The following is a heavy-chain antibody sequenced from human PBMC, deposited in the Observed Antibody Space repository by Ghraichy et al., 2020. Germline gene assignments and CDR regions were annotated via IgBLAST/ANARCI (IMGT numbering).Heavy chain of an antibody. CDR2: INTIGST. D-gene: IGHD2/OR15-2a*01. Sequence: SETLSLTCTVSGGSVSSYDCNWIRQPPGKGLEWIGYINTIGSTNYNPSLKSRVTISRNTSKNQFSLRLSSVTGADTAVYYCARWASTLHAVDIWGQGTMVTVSS. V-gene: IGHV4-4*09. CDR3: ARWASTLHAVDI. CDR1: GGSVSSYD. J-gene: IGHJ3*02.